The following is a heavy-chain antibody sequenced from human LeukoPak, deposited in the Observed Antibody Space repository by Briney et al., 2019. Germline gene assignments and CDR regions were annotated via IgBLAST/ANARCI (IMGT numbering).Heavy chain of an antibody. CDR2: IYHSGST. Sequence: SETLSLTCTVSGGSISSYYWSWIRQPPGKGLEWIGYIYHSGSTNYNPSLKSRVTISVDTSKNQFSLKLSSVTAADTAVYYCARSLRPSSWYDYWGQGTLVTVSS. CDR3: ARSLRPSSWYDY. V-gene: IGHV4-59*01. CDR1: GGSISSYY. D-gene: IGHD6-13*01. J-gene: IGHJ4*02.